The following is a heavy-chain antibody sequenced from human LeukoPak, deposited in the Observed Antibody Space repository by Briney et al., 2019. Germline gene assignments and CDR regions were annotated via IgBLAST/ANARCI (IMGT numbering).Heavy chain of an antibody. D-gene: IGHD1-26*01. V-gene: IGHV3-48*01. J-gene: IGHJ4*02. CDR1: GFTFSSNS. CDR2: ISSSSSTI. Sequence: GGSLRLSCAASGFTFSSNSMIWVRQAPGKGLEWVSHISSSSSTIYYADFLKGRFTISRDNAKNSLFLQMNSLRAEDTAVYYCARDRVVGPTIDYWGQGTLVTVSS. CDR3: ARDRVVGPTIDY.